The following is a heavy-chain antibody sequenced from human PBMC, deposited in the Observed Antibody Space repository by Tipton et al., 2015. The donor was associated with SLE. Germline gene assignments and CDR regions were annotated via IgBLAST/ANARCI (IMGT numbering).Heavy chain of an antibody. V-gene: IGHV4-39*07. J-gene: IGHJ4*02. CDR1: GGSISSSSYY. CDR2: IYYSGST. CDR3: ASRPLYGDRDY. D-gene: IGHD4-17*01. Sequence: GLVKPSETLSLTCAVSGGSISSSSYYWGWIRQPPGKGLEWIGSIYYSGSTYYNPSLKSRVTISVDTSKNQFSLKLSSVTAADTAVYYCASRPLYGDRDYWGQGTLVTVSS.